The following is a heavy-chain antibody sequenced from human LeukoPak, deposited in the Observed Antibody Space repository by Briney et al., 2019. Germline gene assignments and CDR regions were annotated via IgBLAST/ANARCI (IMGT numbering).Heavy chain of an antibody. J-gene: IGHJ4*03. CDR1: GGSFSSYY. V-gene: IGHV4-34*01. CDR2: INHRGAT. D-gene: IGHD1-7*01. Sequence: PSETLSLTCAAYGGSFSSYYWSWIRQSPGKGLEWIAEINHRGATNYNPSVKSRVTISVDTSKNQFSLKVTSLTAADTAVYFCARGPTITETGYFDYWGQGTLVTVSS. CDR3: ARGPTITETGYFDY.